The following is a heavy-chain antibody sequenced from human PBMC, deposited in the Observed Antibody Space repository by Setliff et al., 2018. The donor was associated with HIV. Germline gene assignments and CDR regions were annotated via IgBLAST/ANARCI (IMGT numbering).Heavy chain of an antibody. CDR3: ARDVGSVWHNFFDP. Sequence: SVKVSCKASGYTFATYGISWVRQAPGQGLEWMGRIIPLFGTTNYAQKFQGRVTIIADKSTSTVYMELSSLRPEDTAIYYCARDVGSVWHNFFDPWGQGTLVTVSS. D-gene: IGHD6-19*01. CDR1: GYTFATYG. CDR2: IIPLFGTT. J-gene: IGHJ5*02. V-gene: IGHV1-69*06.